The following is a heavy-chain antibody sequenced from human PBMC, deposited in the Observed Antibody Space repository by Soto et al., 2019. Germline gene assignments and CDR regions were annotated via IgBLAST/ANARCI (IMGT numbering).Heavy chain of an antibody. CDR2: IHHSGRT. CDR3: ARGGDWQFDY. J-gene: IGHJ4*02. Sequence: QVQLQESGPGLVKPSGTLSLTCAVSGDSISSDKWWSWVRQPPGKGLEWIWEIHHSGRTTYNPSLKRRVTILVEKSNNQVSLELSSMTAADTAVYYCARGGDWQFDYWGQGTLVTVSS. CDR1: GDSISSDKW. V-gene: IGHV4-4*02. D-gene: IGHD2-21*02.